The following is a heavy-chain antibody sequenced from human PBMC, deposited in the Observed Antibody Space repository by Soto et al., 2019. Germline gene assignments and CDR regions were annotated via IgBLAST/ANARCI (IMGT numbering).Heavy chain of an antibody. D-gene: IGHD3-22*01. CDR3: ARETQYYYDSSGYYYEAGFFDY. J-gene: IGHJ4*02. V-gene: IGHV3-48*01. CDR1: GFTFSSYS. Sequence: EVQLVESGGGLVQPGGSLRLSCAASGFTFSSYSMNWVRQAPGKGLEWVSYISSSSSTIYYADSVKGRFTISRENAKNSLYLQMNSLTAEDTAVYYCARETQYYYDSSGYYYEAGFFDYWGQGTLVTVSS. CDR2: ISSSSSTI.